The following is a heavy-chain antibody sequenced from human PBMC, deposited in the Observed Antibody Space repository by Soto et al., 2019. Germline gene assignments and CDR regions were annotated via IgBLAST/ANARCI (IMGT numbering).Heavy chain of an antibody. Sequence: QVQLQQSGPGLVKSSETLSLTCTVSGGSISSYYWSWIRQPPGKGLEWIGYMYYGGRTNYNPSLKSRVTISVDTSKMQVSLKLSSVTAADTAVYFCARGTPPPLIVRSSRGPWFDPWGQGTLVTVSS. D-gene: IGHD2-15*01. CDR3: ARGTPPPLIVRSSRGPWFDP. V-gene: IGHV4-59*08. CDR1: GGSISSYY. J-gene: IGHJ5*02. CDR2: MYYGGRT.